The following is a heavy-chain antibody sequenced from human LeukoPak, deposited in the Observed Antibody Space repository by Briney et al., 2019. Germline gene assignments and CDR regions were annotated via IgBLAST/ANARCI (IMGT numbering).Heavy chain of an antibody. D-gene: IGHD2-2*01. V-gene: IGHV4-59*01. CDR2: IYYSGST. Sequence: SETLSLTCTVSGGSISSYYWSWIRQPPGKGLEWIGYIYYSGSTNYNPSLKSRVTISVDTSKNQFSLKLSSVTAADTAVYYCARVEVPAAPIGMDVWGQGNTVTVSS. CDR1: GGSISSYY. CDR3: ARVEVPAAPIGMDV. J-gene: IGHJ6*02.